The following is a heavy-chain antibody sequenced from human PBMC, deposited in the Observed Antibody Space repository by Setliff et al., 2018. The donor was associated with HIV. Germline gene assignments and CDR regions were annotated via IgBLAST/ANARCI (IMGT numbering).Heavy chain of an antibody. V-gene: IGHV5-51*01. CDR1: GYSFTNSW. CDR3: ARRPVSDTFDI. Sequence: PGESLKISCKGSGYSFTNSWIGWVRQMPGKGLEWMGIVYPGDSESRYSPTFQGQVTISADKSISTAYLQWSSLKASDTAMYYCARRPVSDTFDIWGQGTMVTVSS. J-gene: IGHJ3*02. CDR2: VYPGDSES.